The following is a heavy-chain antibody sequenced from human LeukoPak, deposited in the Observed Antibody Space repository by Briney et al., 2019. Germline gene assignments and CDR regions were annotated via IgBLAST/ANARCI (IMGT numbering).Heavy chain of an antibody. V-gene: IGHV1-2*02. J-gene: IGHJ4*02. CDR3: ARDLVVVPAAYDY. CDR1: GYTFTGYY. CDR2: INPNSGGT. D-gene: IGHD2-2*01. Sequence: ASVKVSCKASGYTFTGYYMHWVRQAPGQGLEWMGWINPNSGGTNYAQKFQGRVTMTRDTSISTAYMELSRLRSDDTAVYYCARDLVVVPAAYDYWGQGTLVTVSS.